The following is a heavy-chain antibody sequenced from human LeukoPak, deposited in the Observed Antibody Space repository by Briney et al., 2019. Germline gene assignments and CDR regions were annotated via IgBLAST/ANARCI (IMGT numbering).Heavy chain of an antibody. J-gene: IGHJ4*02. Sequence: GASVKVSCKASGGTFSNYAINWVRQAPGQGLEWMGGITPIFGTANYAQKFQGRVTITADESTSTAYMELSSLRSEDTAVYYCAIPLGYCSSTSCYFGGLRFLEWNYWGQGTLVTVSS. V-gene: IGHV1-69*13. CDR3: AIPLGYCSSTSCYFGGLRFLEWNY. CDR1: GGTFSNYA. D-gene: IGHD2-2*01. CDR2: ITPIFGTA.